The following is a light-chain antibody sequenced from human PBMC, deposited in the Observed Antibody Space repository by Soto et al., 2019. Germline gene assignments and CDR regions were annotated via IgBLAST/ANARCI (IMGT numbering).Light chain of an antibody. J-gene: IGKJ1*01. CDR3: QHYNSYSWT. CDR2: DAA. Sequence: DIPMTQSPPTLSASVDDRVTISCRASQSISIWLAWYQQKPGKAPKFLIYDAARMESGVPSRFSGSGSGTEFTLTISSLQPGDFATYYCQHYNSYSWTFGQGTKVDNK. CDR1: QSISIW. V-gene: IGKV1-5*01.